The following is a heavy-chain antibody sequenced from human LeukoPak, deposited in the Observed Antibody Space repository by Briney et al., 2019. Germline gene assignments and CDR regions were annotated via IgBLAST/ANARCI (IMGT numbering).Heavy chain of an antibody. Sequence: GGSLRLSCAASGFNFGSYSMTWVRQAPGKGVVGVSFISADSTATFYAESVKGRFTNSRDNGRNTVFLPMSSLRAEDTALYYCARKSASGNYPLDYWGQGTLVTASS. J-gene: IGHJ4*02. CDR3: ARKSASGNYPLDY. D-gene: IGHD3-10*01. V-gene: IGHV3-23*01. CDR1: GFNFGSYS. CDR2: ISADSTAT.